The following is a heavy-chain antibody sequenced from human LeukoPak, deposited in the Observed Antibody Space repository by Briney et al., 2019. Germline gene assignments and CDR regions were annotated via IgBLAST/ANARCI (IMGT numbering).Heavy chain of an antibody. CDR3: ARAVDYRNYFDY. J-gene: IGHJ4*02. D-gene: IGHD4-11*01. V-gene: IGHV4-31*03. CDR2: IYHSGTT. Sequence: SETLSLTCTVSGDSMTRGGYYWSWVRQHPGKGLEWIGFIYHSGTTFYNPSLEGRAAISVDTSQNQFSLKLTSVTAADTAVYDCARAVDYRNYFDYWGQGTLVTVSS. CDR1: GDSMTRGGYY.